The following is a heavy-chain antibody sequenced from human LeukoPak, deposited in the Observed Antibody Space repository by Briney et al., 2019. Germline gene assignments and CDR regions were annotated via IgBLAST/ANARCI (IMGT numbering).Heavy chain of an antibody. D-gene: IGHD4-17*01. Sequence: PGGSLRLSCAASGFTFSSYSMNWVRQAPGKGLEWVSYISSSGCTIYYADSVKGRFTISRDNAKNSLYLQMNSLRAEDTAVYYCARDHIIPSTTVTTLGLPVKYFDLWGRGTLVTVSS. CDR3: ARDHIIPSTTVTTLGLPVKYFDL. CDR2: ISSSGCTI. J-gene: IGHJ2*01. V-gene: IGHV3-48*04. CDR1: GFTFSSYS.